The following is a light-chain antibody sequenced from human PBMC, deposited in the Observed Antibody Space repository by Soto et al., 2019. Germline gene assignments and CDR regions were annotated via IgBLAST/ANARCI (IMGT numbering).Light chain of an antibody. J-gene: IGLJ2*01. CDR2: EVS. CDR3: SSYTSSGTQV. CDR1: SSDVGTYNY. V-gene: IGLV2-14*01. Sequence: QSALTQPASVSGSPGQSITISCTGTSSDVGTYNYVSWYQHHPGKAPKLMIYEVSNRPSGISSRFSASKSGNTASLTISGLQSEDEADYYCSSYTSSGTQVFGGGTKVTVL.